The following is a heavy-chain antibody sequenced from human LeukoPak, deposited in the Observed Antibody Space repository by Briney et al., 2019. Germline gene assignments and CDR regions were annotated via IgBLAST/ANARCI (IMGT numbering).Heavy chain of an antibody. Sequence: PSETLSLTCAVYGGSFSGYYWSWIRQPPGKGLEWIGEINHSGSTNYNPSLKSRVTISVDTSKNQFSLKLSSVTAADTAVYYCARAKDIVVLPAATLDYWGQGTLVTVSS. CDR3: ARAKDIVVLPAATLDY. V-gene: IGHV4-34*01. J-gene: IGHJ4*02. CDR2: INHSGST. D-gene: IGHD2-2*01. CDR1: GGSFSGYY.